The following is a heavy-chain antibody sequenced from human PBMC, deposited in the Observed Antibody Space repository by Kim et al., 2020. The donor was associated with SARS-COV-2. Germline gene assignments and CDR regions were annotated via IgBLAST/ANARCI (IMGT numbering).Heavy chain of an antibody. V-gene: IGHV1-46*01. D-gene: IGHD1-7*01. Sequence: TSYAQRFQGRGAMTRDTSTSTVFMELSSLRSEDAAMYYCARVIGNSADLDYWGQGTLVTVSS. CDR2: T. J-gene: IGHJ4*02. CDR3: ARVIGNSADLDY.